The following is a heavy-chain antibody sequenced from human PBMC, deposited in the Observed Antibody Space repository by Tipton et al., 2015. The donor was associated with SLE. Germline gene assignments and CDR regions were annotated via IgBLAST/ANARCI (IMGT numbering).Heavy chain of an antibody. CDR2: MYYSGIT. CDR3: AGGGGDSSSCQDFDR. J-gene: IGHJ4*02. V-gene: IGHV4-31*03. D-gene: IGHD6-13*01. CDR1: GGSIISGDYY. Sequence: TLSLTCIVSGGSIISGDYYWSWIRQHPGKGLEWIGYMYYSGITYYNPSLKSRVTLSVDTSKNQFSLRLGAVTAADTAVHYCAGGGGDSSSCQDFDRWGQGILVTVSS.